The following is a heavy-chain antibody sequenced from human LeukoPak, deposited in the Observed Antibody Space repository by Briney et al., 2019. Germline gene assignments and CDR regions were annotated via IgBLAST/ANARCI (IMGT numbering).Heavy chain of an antibody. CDR3: ARGGVTNSHFND. J-gene: IGHJ4*02. V-gene: IGHV3-11*01. CDR2: ISSSGSTI. Sequence: GGTLRLSCAASGFTFSDYYMSWLRQAPGKGREWVSYISSSGSTIYYADSVKGRFTISRDTAKDYLDLQMISLSATDTAVYYCARGGVTNSHFNDWGQGTLVTVCS. D-gene: IGHD2-21*01. CDR1: GFTFSDYY.